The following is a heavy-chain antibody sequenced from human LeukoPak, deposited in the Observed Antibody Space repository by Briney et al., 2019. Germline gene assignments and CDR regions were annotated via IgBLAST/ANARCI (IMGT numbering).Heavy chain of an antibody. D-gene: IGHD3-10*01. CDR2: IIPMFVVA. Sequence: GSSVKVSCKASGGTFSNFGVNWVRQAPGQGLEWVGGIIPMFVVANYAQKFQGRVTLTANESTNTAFMELSSLRSDDTAVYYCARHLTGSQGRGSDPWGQGTLVTVSS. J-gene: IGHJ5*02. CDR1: GGTFSNFG. CDR3: ARHLTGSQGRGSDP. V-gene: IGHV1-69*01.